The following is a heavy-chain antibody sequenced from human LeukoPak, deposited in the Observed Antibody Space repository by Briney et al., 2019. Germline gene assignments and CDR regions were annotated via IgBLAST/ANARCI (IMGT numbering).Heavy chain of an antibody. CDR1: GGSISSGGYS. J-gene: IGHJ5*02. CDR2: IYYSGST. Sequence: SETLSLTCAVYGGSISSGGYSWSWIRQPPGKGLEWIGYIYYSGSTNYNPSFKSRVTISVDTSKNQFSLKLSSVTAADTAVYYCARHHTNGFLEWLVAQFDPWGQGTLVTVSS. D-gene: IGHD3-3*01. V-gene: IGHV4-61*08. CDR3: ARHHTNGFLEWLVAQFDP.